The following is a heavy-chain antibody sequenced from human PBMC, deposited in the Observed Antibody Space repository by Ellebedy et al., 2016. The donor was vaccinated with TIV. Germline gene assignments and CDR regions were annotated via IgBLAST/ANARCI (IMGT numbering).Heavy chain of an antibody. D-gene: IGHD3-22*01. J-gene: IGHJ4*02. CDR1: GFTFSSYW. V-gene: IGHV3-7*04. Sequence: PGGSLRLSCAASGFTFSSYWMSWVRQAPGKGLEWVANIKQDGSEKYYDDSVKGRFTISRDNAKNSLYLQMNSLRAEDTAVYYCARDGITMIVVVTHFDYWGQGTQVTVSS. CDR3: ARDGITMIVVVTHFDY. CDR2: IKQDGSEK.